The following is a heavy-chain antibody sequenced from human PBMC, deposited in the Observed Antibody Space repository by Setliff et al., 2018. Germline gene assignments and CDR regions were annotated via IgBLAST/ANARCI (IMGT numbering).Heavy chain of an antibody. J-gene: IGHJ4*02. Sequence: SVKVSCKASGGTLSSYAITWVRQAPGQGLEWMGGIIPIFGTAKYAQKFQGRVTITADQSTRTAYMELSSLRSEDTAVYYCAIPSSGNFYFDYWGQGTLVPSPQ. CDR3: AIPSSGNFYFDY. V-gene: IGHV1-69*13. D-gene: IGHD1-26*01. CDR1: GGTLSSYA. CDR2: IIPIFGTA.